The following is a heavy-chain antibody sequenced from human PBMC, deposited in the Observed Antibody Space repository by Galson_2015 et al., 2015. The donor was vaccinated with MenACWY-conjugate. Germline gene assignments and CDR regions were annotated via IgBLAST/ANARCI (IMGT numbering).Heavy chain of an antibody. CDR2: NSSDSTTI. CDR3: VRGNVLRQIFGGPRFDY. CDR1: GFTYSSYR. D-gene: IGHD3-3*01. Sequence: SLRLSCAASGFTYSSYRLNWVRQAPGKGLEWVSYNSSDSTTIHYADSVKGRFTISRDNAKNSLHLQMNSLRDEDTAVYYCVRGNVLRQIFGGPRFDYWGQGTLVSVSS. V-gene: IGHV3-48*02. J-gene: IGHJ4*02.